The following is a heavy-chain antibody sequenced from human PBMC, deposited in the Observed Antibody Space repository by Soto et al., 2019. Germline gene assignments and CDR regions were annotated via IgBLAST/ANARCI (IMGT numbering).Heavy chain of an antibody. CDR2: ISFTGDSR. CDR3: AKKSCSSPGCPYGMDV. V-gene: IGHV3-23*01. J-gene: IGHJ6*02. CDR1: GFNFNAYV. Sequence: GSLRLSCAASGFNFNAYVMNWVRQAPGKGLEWFSIISFTGDSRYYADSVKDRFTISRDNSQNTLYLQMNSLRAEDTAVYYCAKKSCSSPGCPYGMDVWGQGTTVTVSS. D-gene: IGHD2-2*01.